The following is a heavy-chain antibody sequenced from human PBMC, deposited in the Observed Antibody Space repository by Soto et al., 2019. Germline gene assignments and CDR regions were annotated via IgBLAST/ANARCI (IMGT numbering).Heavy chain of an antibody. CDR3: AREAPYCTSATCPKFYDMDV. V-gene: IGHV1-69*13. J-gene: IGHJ6*02. CDR2: IIPILNSP. D-gene: IGHD2-2*01. CDR1: GGTFGSYA. Sequence: ASVKVSCKASGGTFGSYAITWVRRAPGQGLEWLGGIIPILNSPAYAQKFQARVVITADEVXXXXXXXXXXXXFXDTAVYYCAREAPYCTSATCPKFYDMDVWGQGTTVTVSS.